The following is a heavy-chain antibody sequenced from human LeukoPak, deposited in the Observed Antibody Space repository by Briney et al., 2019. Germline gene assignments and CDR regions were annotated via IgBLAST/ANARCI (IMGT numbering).Heavy chain of an antibody. J-gene: IGHJ3*01. CDR3: VRSFKRDGFDF. CDR2: IKKGGSEK. V-gene: IGHV3-7*01. Sequence: GGSLRLSCAASGFTFSDYWMSWVRQAPGKGLEWVAKIKKGGSEKFYVDSVKGRFTITRDNARNSLYLQLNSLRAEDTALYYCVRSFKRDGFDFWGQGTMVTVSA. D-gene: IGHD2/OR15-2a*01. CDR1: GFTFSDYW.